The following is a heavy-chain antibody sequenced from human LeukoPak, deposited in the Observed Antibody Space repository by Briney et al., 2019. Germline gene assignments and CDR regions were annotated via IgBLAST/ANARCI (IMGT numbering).Heavy chain of an antibody. Sequence: ASVKVSCKASGYTFTSYAMHWVRQAHGQRLEWMGWINAGNGNTKYSQKFQGRVTITRDTSASTAYMELSSLRSEDTAVYYCASPNVKRGYSGYDYYFDYWGQGTLVTVSS. V-gene: IGHV1-3*01. CDR1: GYTFTSYA. CDR2: INAGNGNT. J-gene: IGHJ4*02. CDR3: ASPNVKRGYSGYDYYFDY. D-gene: IGHD5-12*01.